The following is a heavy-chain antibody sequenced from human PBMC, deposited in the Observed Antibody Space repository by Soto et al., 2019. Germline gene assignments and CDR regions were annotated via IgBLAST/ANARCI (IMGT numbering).Heavy chain of an antibody. J-gene: IGHJ4*02. D-gene: IGHD3-3*01. CDR1: VFTFISYA. V-gene: IGHV3-23*01. Sequence: GGSLRLSCAASVFTFISYAMSWVRQAPGKGLEWVSAISGSGGSTYYADSVKGRFTISRDNSKNTLYLQMNSLRAEDTAVYYCAKAGVTIFVMSPRALDYWGQGTLVTVS. CDR3: AKAGVTIFVMSPRALDY. CDR2: ISGSGGST.